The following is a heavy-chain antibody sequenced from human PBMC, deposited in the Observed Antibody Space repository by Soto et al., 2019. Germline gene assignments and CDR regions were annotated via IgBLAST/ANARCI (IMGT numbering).Heavy chain of an antibody. Sequence: EVQLVESGGGLVQPGGSLRLSCAASGFTFSSYWMHWVRQAPGKGLVWVSRINSDGSSTSYADSVKGQFTISRDNAKNTLYRKMNSRRAEDTAVYYCERGGVGRYCSSTSCYTWVFDYWGQGTLVTVSS. J-gene: IGHJ4*02. CDR2: INSDGSST. CDR3: ERGGVGRYCSSTSCYTWVFDY. CDR1: GFTFSSYW. V-gene: IGHV3-74*01. D-gene: IGHD2-2*02.